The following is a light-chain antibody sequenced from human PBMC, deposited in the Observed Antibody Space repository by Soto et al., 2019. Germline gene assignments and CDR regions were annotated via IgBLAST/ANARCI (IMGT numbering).Light chain of an antibody. CDR1: SSNIGAGYN. CDR2: GNS. J-gene: IGLJ2*01. Sequence: QSVLTQPPSVSGAPGLRVTISCTGSSSNIGAGYNVHWYQQLPGTAHKLLIYGNSNRPSGVPDRFSGSKSGTSASLAITGLQAEDEADYYCQSYDSSLSVVFGGGTKLTVL. V-gene: IGLV1-40*01. CDR3: QSYDSSLSVV.